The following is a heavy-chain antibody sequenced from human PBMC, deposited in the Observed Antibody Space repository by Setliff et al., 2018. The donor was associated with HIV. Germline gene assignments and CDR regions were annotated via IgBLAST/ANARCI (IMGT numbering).Heavy chain of an antibody. CDR1: SGSFSGYY. CDR2: INQGGTT. V-gene: IGHV4-34*01. D-gene: IGHD5-18*01. J-gene: IGHJ4*02. Sequence: SETLSLTCAVYSGSFSGYYWSWLRQPPGRGLEWIGEINQGGTTNYNPSLKSQATISVDRSKNQFSLKLSTVTAADSAVYYCAVGSQPRLAYWGQGTLVTVSS. CDR3: AVGSQPRLAY.